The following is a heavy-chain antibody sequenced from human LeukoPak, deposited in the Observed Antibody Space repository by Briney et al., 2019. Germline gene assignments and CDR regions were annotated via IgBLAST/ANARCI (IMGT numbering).Heavy chain of an antibody. CDR3: ARVPGDY. D-gene: IGHD3-10*01. CDR2: ISSSNSLI. J-gene: IGHJ4*02. CDR1: GFTFRSYS. V-gene: IGHV3-21*01. Sequence: PGGSLRLSCAASGFTFRSYSMNWVRQAPGQGLEWVSSISSSNSLIYYADSVKGRFTISRDNSKNPLYLQMNSLRAEDTAVYYCARVPGDYWGQGTLVTVSS.